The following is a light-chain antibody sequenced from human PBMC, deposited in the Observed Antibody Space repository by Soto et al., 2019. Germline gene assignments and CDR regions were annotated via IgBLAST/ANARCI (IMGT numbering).Light chain of an antibody. CDR3: QQRSDCPTT. V-gene: IGKV3-11*01. Sequence: EIVLTQSPATLSLSPGERATLSCRASQSVSSYLAWYQQKPGQAPRLLIYDASNRATDIPARFIGSGSGTDFTLTISSLEPDDFAVYYCQQRSDCPTTFGGGSKMQIK. CDR2: DAS. CDR1: QSVSSY. J-gene: IGKJ4*01.